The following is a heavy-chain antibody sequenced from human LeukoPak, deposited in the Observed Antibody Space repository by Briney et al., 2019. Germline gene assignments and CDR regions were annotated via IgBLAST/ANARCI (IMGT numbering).Heavy chain of an antibody. CDR1: GYTFTGYY. V-gene: IGHV1-2*04. D-gene: IGHD6-19*01. J-gene: IGHJ5*02. Sequence: ASVKVSCTASGYTFTGYYMHWVRQAPGQGLEWMGWINPNSGGTNYAQKFQGWVTMTRDTSISTAYMELSRLRSDDTAVYYCARVIAVAGTEWFDPWGQGTLVTVSS. CDR3: ARVIAVAGTEWFDP. CDR2: INPNSGGT.